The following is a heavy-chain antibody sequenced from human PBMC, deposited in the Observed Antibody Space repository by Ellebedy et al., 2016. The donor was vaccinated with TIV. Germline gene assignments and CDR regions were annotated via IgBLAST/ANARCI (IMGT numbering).Heavy chain of an antibody. Sequence: GESLKISCAASGFTFIKSSMLWARQVPGKGLEYVSSVFDNGGSTFYADSVKGRFTISRDNSKNTLYLQMGSLRADDMAVYYCARRGRGGYDFWGQGTLVAVSS. D-gene: IGHD5-24*01. J-gene: IGHJ4*02. CDR2: VFDNGGST. CDR3: ARRGRGGYDF. CDR1: GFTFIKSS. V-gene: IGHV3-64*02.